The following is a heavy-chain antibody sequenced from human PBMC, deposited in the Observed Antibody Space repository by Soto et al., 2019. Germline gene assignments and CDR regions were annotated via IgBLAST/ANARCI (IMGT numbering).Heavy chain of an antibody. V-gene: IGHV2-5*01. D-gene: IGHD3-22*01. CDR2: IYWNDDK. CDR3: ADSPPYCCDSRGQKACELDM. CDR1: GFSITSSGFG. Sequence: SRPKPVNTPQTLSLTCTLPGFSITSSGFGVNFVRQPPGKSLEWLAVIYWNDDKRYSQCLESRHFITKDTSKRQVVLTLTKLDSVDTAKCFCADSPPYCCDSRGQKACELDMWCYGT. J-gene: IGHJ3*02.